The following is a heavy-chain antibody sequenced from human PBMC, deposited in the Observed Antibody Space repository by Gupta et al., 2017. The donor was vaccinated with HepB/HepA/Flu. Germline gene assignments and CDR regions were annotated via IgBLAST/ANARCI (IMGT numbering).Heavy chain of an antibody. Sequence: QVQLVQAGAEVNKPGASVKVSCKDSGYTFTGYYMPWARQAPGQGLEWMGWIKPNSGGTNYAQKFQGRVTMTRDTSISTAYMELSRLRSDDTAVYYCARGYRFLEWLLAIWGQGTLVTVSS. D-gene: IGHD3-3*01. V-gene: IGHV1-2*02. J-gene: IGHJ4*02. CDR2: IKPNSGGT. CDR3: ARGYRFLEWLLAI. CDR1: GYTFTGYY.